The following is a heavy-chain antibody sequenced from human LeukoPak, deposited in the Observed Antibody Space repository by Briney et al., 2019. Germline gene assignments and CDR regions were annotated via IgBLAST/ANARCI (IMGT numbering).Heavy chain of an antibody. CDR1: GYTFTGYY. V-gene: IGHV1-24*01. CDR2: FDPEDGET. D-gene: IGHD3-3*01. Sequence: ASVKVSCKASGYTFTGYYMHWVRQAPGQGLEWMGGFDPEDGETIYAQKFQGRVTMTEDTSTDTAYMELSSLRSEDTAVYYCATVWSGYYTRGQGFDTSYYFDYWGQGTLVTVSS. CDR3: ATVWSGYYTRGQGFDTSYYFDY. J-gene: IGHJ4*02.